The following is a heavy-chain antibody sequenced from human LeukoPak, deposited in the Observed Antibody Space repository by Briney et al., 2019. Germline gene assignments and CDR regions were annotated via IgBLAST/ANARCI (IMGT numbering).Heavy chain of an antibody. Sequence: GGSLRLSCAASGFTFSSYWMSWVRQAPGKGLEWVANIKQDGSEKYYVDSVKGRFTISRDNAKNSLYLQMNSLRAEDTAVYYCARALQRFLEWFPRADAFDIWGQGTMVTVSS. CDR2: IKQDGSEK. CDR1: GFTFSSYW. J-gene: IGHJ3*02. D-gene: IGHD3-3*01. V-gene: IGHV3-7*01. CDR3: ARALQRFLEWFPRADAFDI.